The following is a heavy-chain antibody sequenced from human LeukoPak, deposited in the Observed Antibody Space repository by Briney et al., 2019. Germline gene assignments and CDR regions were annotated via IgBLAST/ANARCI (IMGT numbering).Heavy chain of an antibody. CDR2: ISGSGGST. D-gene: IGHD6-13*01. CDR1: GFTFSSYA. J-gene: IGHJ4*02. CDR3: AKDTHLRQLVNLFFDY. Sequence: GGSLRLSCAASGFTFSSYAMSWVRQAPGKGLEWVSAISGSGGSTYCADSVKGRFTISRDNSKNTLYLQMNSLRAEDTAVYYCAKDTHLRQLVNLFFDYWGQGTLVTVSS. V-gene: IGHV3-23*01.